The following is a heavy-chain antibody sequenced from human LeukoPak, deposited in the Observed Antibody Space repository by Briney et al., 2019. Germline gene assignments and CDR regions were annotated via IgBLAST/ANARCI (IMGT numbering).Heavy chain of an antibody. CDR2: IYHSGST. V-gene: IGHV4-38-2*01. J-gene: IGHJ4*02. D-gene: IGHD1-14*01. CDR1: GYSISSGYY. CDR3: ARSLRQNRGFDY. Sequence: SETLSLTCAVSGYSISSGYYWGWIRQPPGKGLEWIGSIYHSGSTYYNPSLKSRVTIPVDTSKNQFSLKLSSVTAADTAVYYCARSLRQNRGFDYWGQGTLVTVSS.